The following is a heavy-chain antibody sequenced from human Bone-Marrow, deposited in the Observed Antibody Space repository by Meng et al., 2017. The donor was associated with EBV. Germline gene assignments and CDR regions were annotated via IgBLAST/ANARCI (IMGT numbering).Heavy chain of an antibody. CDR1: GFTFSSYA. J-gene: IGHJ4*02. D-gene: IGHD5-24*01. CDR2: ISYDGSNK. CDR3: ARGDGYNSYYFDY. V-gene: IGHV3-30-3*01. Sequence: VQLVGSGGGLVQPGGSLGLSRSASGFTFSSYAMHWVRQAPGKGLEWVAVISYDGSNKYYADSVKGRFTISRDNSKNTLYLQMNRLRAEDTAVYYCARGDGYNSYYFDYWGQGTLVTVSS.